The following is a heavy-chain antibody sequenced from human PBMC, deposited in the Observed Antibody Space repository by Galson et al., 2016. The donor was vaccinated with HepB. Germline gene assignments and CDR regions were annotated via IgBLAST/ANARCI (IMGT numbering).Heavy chain of an antibody. D-gene: IGHD3-10*01. CDR3: ARGRGTFGY. CDR2: MNSNSGNT. J-gene: IGHJ4*02. Sequence: GYTFTSYDINWVRQATGQGLEWMGWMNSNSGNTVYAQKFQGRLTMTRNTSISTAYMELSSLTSEDTAIYFCARGRGTFGYWGQGSLVTVSS. CDR1: GYTFTSYD. V-gene: IGHV1-8*01.